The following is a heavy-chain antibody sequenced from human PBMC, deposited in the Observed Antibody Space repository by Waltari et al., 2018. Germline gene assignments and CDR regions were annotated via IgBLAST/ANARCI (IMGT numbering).Heavy chain of an antibody. CDR3: ARGGSGSRTLDY. V-gene: IGHV1-3*03. Sequence: QVQLVQSGAEVKKPGASVKVSCKASGYTFTSYAMHWVRQTPGQRLEWMGWINAGNGNTKYSQEFQGRVTITRDTSASTAYMELSSLRSEDMAVYYCARGGSGSRTLDYWGQGTLVTVSS. CDR2: INAGNGNT. CDR1: GYTFTSYA. D-gene: IGHD3-10*01. J-gene: IGHJ4*02.